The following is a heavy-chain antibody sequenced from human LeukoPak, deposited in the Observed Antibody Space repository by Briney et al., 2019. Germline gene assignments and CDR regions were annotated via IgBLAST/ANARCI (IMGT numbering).Heavy chain of an antibody. V-gene: IGHV4-59*01. D-gene: IGHD5-12*01. CDR3: ARVRGYPGDAFDI. J-gene: IGHJ3*02. Sequence: SETLSLTCTVSGASISSYYWSWIRQPPGKGLEWIGYTYYSGSTNYNPSLKSRVTISVDTSNNQFSLRLSSVTAADTAVYYCARVRGYPGDAFDIWGQGTMVTVSS. CDR2: TYYSGST. CDR1: GASISSYY.